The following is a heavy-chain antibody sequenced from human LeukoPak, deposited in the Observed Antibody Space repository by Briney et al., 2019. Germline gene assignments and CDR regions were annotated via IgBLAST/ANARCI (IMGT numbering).Heavy chain of an antibody. CDR2: VHYGGTS. CDR3: ARRRKGGFHTGYYPIPY. D-gene: IGHD1-26*01. J-gene: IGHJ4*02. CDR1: GGFVSNDNYF. V-gene: IGHV4-39*01. Sequence: PSETLSLTCTVSGGFVSNDNYFWVWIRQPPGQGLEWIGSVHYGGTSYFNPSLKSRVTMSVDTSKNQFSLNLSSVTAADTALYFCARRRKGGFHTGYYPIPYWGQGTLVTVSS.